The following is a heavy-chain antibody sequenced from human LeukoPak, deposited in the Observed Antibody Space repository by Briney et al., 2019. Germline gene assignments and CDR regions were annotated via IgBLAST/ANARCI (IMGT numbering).Heavy chain of an antibody. D-gene: IGHD3-3*01. Sequence: SETLSLTCTVSGGSISSYYWSWIRQPPGKGLGWIGYIYYSGSTNYNPSLKSRVTISVDTSKNQFSLKLSSVTAADTAVYYCARPRRRITIFGVVIANDAFDIWGQGTMVTVSS. CDR1: GGSISSYY. CDR3: ARPRRRITIFGVVIANDAFDI. CDR2: IYYSGST. J-gene: IGHJ3*02. V-gene: IGHV4-59*12.